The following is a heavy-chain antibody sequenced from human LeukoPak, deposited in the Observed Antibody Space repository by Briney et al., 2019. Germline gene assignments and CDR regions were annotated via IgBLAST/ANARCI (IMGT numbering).Heavy chain of an antibody. V-gene: IGHV3-23*01. D-gene: IGHD2-21*02. Sequence: EPGGSLRLSCAASGFTFSSYAMSWVRQAPGKGLECVSTVSGSGGSTYYADSVKGRFTISRDKSKNTMNLRMNSLRAEDTAVYYCAKSRVAVTMTAWGDAFDIWGQGTMVTVSS. CDR2: VSGSGGST. CDR3: AKSRVAVTMTAWGDAFDI. J-gene: IGHJ3*02. CDR1: GFTFSSYA.